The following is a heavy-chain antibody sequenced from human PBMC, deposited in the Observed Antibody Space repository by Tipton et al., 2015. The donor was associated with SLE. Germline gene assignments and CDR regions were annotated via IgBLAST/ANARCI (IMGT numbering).Heavy chain of an antibody. V-gene: IGHV4-61*09. D-gene: IGHD4-17*01. Sequence: LRLSCTVSGDSITSGPYYWSWIRQPAGKGLEWIGHVYASGSTDYNPPLKTRLSISIDTSRNQFSLNLSSVTAAGTAAYYCAKVFGDYDGYSSGMDVWGQGTTVTVSS. CDR3: AKVFGDYDGYSSGMDV. CDR1: GDSITSGPYY. J-gene: IGHJ6*02. CDR2: VYASGST.